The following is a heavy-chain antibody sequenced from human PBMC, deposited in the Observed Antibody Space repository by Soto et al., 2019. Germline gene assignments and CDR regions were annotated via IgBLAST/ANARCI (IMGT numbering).Heavy chain of an antibody. CDR2: MYYTGKT. V-gene: IGHV4-30-4*01. CDR3: ARVYGRGDYFDF. Sequence: QVQLQESGPGLVKPSQTLSLTCNVSGTTISSGDHYWSWIRQPPGKGLEWIGYMYYTGKTYYNTSLQSRVTISVDTSKNQFSLKMTSVTAADTAMYFCARVYGRGDYFDFWGRGTLVSVSS. J-gene: IGHJ4*02. D-gene: IGHD1-26*01. CDR1: GTTISSGDHY.